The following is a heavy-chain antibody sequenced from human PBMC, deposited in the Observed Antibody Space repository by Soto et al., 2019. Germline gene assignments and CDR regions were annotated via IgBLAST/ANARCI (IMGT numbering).Heavy chain of an antibody. CDR1: GGSVSSGSYY. D-gene: IGHD5-18*01. CDR3: ARYTAQYYYYGMDV. V-gene: IGHV4-61*01. J-gene: IGHJ6*02. Sequence: SETLSLTCTVSGGSVSSGSYYWSWIQQPPGKGLEWIGYIYYSGSTNYNPSLKSRVTISVDTSKNQFSLKLSSVTAADTAVYYCARYTAQYYYYGMDVWGQGTTVTVSS. CDR2: IYYSGST.